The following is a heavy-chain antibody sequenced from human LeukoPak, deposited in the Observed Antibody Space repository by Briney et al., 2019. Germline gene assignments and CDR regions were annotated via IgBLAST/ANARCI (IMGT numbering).Heavy chain of an antibody. CDR2: INPNSGGT. CDR1: GGTFSSYA. J-gene: IGHJ4*02. CDR3: ARDAGSSWYTFDY. D-gene: IGHD6-13*01. Sequence: VASVKVSCKASGGTFSSYAISWLRQAPGRGLEWMGRINPNSGGTNYAQKFQGRVTMTRDTSTSTVYMELSSLRSEDTAVYYCARDAGSSWYTFDYWGQGTLVTVSS. V-gene: IGHV1-8*02.